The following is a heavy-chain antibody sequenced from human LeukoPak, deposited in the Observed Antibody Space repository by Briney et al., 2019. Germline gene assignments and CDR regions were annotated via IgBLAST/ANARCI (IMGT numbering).Heavy chain of an antibody. V-gene: IGHV4-34*01. CDR1: GGSFSGYY. CDR2: ISLSGST. Sequence: SETLSLTCAVYGGSFSGYYWSWIRQPPGKGLEWIGEISLSGSTNYNPSLKSRVTISVDTSKNQFSLKLSSVTAADTAVYYCARGRQNDYWGQGTLVTVSS. J-gene: IGHJ4*02. CDR3: ARGRQNDY.